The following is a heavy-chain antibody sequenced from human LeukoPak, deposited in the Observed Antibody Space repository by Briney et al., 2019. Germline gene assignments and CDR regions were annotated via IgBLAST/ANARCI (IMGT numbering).Heavy chain of an antibody. V-gene: IGHV3-66*01. D-gene: IGHD2-2*01. CDR3: ARAGCSSTSCYHDY. CDR2: IYSGGST. J-gene: IGHJ4*02. Sequence: GGSLRLSCAVSGFTVSSNYMSWVRQAPGKGLEWVSVIYSGGSTYYADSVKGRFTISRDNSKNTLYLQMNSLRAEDTAVYYCARAGCSSTSCYHDYWGQGTLVTVSS. CDR1: GFTVSSNY.